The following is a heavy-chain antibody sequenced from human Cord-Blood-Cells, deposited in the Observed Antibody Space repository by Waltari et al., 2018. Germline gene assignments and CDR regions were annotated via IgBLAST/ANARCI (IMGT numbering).Heavy chain of an antibody. J-gene: IGHJ6*03. Sequence: QVQLQESGPGLVKPSETPSLTCTVSGGSISSYYWRWHRQPAGKGLEWIGRIYAGGSTNYNPSPKSRVTMSVDTSKNQFSLKLSSVTAADTAVYYCARDWGIAAAGTWVGYYMDVWGKGTTVTVSS. CDR1: GGSISSYY. D-gene: IGHD6-13*01. CDR3: ARDWGIAAAGTWVGYYMDV. CDR2: IYAGGST. V-gene: IGHV4-4*07.